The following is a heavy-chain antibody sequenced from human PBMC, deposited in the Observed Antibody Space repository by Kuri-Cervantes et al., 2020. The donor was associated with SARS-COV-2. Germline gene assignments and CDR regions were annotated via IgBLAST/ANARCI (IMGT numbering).Heavy chain of an antibody. D-gene: IGHD6-13*01. V-gene: IGHV3-21*01. J-gene: IGHJ4*02. CDR3: SSSLIYTFDY. CDR1: GFTFSSYS. CDR2: ISSSSSYI. Sequence: GALRLSCAASGFTFSSYSMNWVRQAPGKGLEWVSSISSSSSYIYYADSVKGRFTISRDNSKNTLYLQMNSLRAEDTAVYYCSSSLIYTFDYWGQGTLVTVSS.